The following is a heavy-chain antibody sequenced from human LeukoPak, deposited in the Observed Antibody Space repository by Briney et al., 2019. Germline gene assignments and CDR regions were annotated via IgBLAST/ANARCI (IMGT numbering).Heavy chain of an antibody. J-gene: IGHJ4*02. Sequence: GGSLRLSCAASGFTFKNYAINWVRQAPGKGLEWVATSGGGITNYADSVKGRFTISRDNSKDTLYLQMNSLRVEDTAVYYCARDVESREGSCDYWGQGTLVTVSS. CDR2: SGGGIT. CDR1: GFTFKNYA. V-gene: IGHV3-23*01. CDR3: ARDVESREGSCDY. D-gene: IGHD5-24*01.